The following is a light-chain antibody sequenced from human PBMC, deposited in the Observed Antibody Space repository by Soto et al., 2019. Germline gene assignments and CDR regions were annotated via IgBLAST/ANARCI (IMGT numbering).Light chain of an antibody. Sequence: DIQMTQSPSSLSASVGDRVTITCRASQSISSYLNWYQQKPGKAPKLLIYAASSLQSGVPSRFSGSGSGTDFTLTISSLQPEDFATYYCQQCHSTPLTFGGGTKVDIK. CDR1: QSISSY. CDR3: QQCHSTPLT. CDR2: AAS. J-gene: IGKJ4*01. V-gene: IGKV1-39*01.